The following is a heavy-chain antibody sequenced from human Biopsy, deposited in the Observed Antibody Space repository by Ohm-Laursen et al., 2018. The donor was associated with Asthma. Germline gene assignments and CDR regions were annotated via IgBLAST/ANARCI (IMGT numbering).Heavy chain of an antibody. CDR3: ARKAGSCISRTCYSLDF. V-gene: IGHV1-69*13. Sequence: SVKVSCKSLGGTFNTYVIGWARQAPGPGLEWMGGINSVFGTTTYPQKFQDRVTITADDSTSTVYMELSSLRSEDTAVYYCARKAGSCISRTCYSLDFWGQGTLVTVSS. D-gene: IGHD2-2*01. CDR1: GGTFNTYV. CDR2: INSVFGTT. J-gene: IGHJ4*02.